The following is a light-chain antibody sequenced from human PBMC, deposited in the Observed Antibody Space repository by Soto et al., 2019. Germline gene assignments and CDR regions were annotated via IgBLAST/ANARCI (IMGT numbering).Light chain of an antibody. V-gene: IGLV2-14*01. CDR2: GVS. CDR3: ISYTGSSTSYV. J-gene: IGLJ1*01. Sequence: QSVLTQPASVSGSLGQSITISCTGTNRDVGINNYVSWYQQYPGKTPKILIYGVSNRPSGVSGRFSGSKSGNTASLTISGLQAEDEADYYCISYTGSSTSYVFGSGTKVTVL. CDR1: NRDVGINNY.